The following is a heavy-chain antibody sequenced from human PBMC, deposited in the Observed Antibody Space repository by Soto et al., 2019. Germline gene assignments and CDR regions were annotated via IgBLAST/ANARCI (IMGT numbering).Heavy chain of an antibody. CDR2: VKHSGGT. CDR3: ARAYDYGDPRDALDT. D-gene: IGHD4-17*01. Sequence: QVQLQQWGAGLLKPSETLSLTCAVYGGSFSGYYWYWVRQPPGKGLEWIGKVKHSGGTHYNPSLKFRVSISVDTSKSQVSLRLTSVTAADTAVYYCARAYDYGDPRDALDTWGQGTMVTVSS. V-gene: IGHV4-34*01. J-gene: IGHJ3*02. CDR1: GGSFSGYY.